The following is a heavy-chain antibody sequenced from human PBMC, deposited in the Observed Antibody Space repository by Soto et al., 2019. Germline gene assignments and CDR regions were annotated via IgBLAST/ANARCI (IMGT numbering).Heavy chain of an antibody. CDR3: ARGIGAPQYYYYGMDV. J-gene: IGHJ6*02. D-gene: IGHD2-15*01. CDR1: GGTFSSYA. Sequence: QVQLVQSGAEVKKPGSSVKVSCKASGGTFSSYAISWVRQAPGQGLEWMGGIIPIFGTANYAQKFQGRVTITAAESMSTANMELSSMRSEDRAVYYCARGIGAPQYYYYGMDVWGQGTTVTVSS. V-gene: IGHV1-69*12. CDR2: IIPIFGTA.